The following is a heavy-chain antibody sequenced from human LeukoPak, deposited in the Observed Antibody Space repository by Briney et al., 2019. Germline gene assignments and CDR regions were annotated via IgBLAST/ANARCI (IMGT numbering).Heavy chain of an antibody. CDR3: ARDPHCGGDCYRAEYFQH. J-gene: IGHJ1*01. Sequence: GGSLRLSCAASGFTFSDYNMRWIRQAPGKGLEWVSSISRSGSTKYYADSVKGRFTISRDKAKNSLYLQMNSLRAEDTAVYHCARDPHCGGDCYRAEYFQHWGQGTLVTVSS. CDR2: ISRSGSTK. D-gene: IGHD2-21*02. CDR1: GFTFSDYN. V-gene: IGHV3-11*04.